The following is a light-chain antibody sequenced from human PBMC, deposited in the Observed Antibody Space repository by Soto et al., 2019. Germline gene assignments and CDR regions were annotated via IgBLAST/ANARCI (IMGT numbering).Light chain of an antibody. CDR3: CSYAGSYTLV. V-gene: IGLV2-11*01. Sequence: QPVLTQPRSVSGSPGQSVTISCTGTSSDVGGYNYVSWYQQHPGKAPKLMIYDVSKRPSGVPDRFSGSKSGNTASLTISGLQAEDEADYYCCSYAGSYTLVFGTGTKLTVL. CDR1: SSDVGGYNY. J-gene: IGLJ1*01. CDR2: DVS.